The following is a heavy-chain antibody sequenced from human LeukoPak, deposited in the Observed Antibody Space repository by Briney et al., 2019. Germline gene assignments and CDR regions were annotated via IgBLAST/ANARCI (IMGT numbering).Heavy chain of an antibody. CDR3: ARARGYSYGYVPGLDY. D-gene: IGHD5-18*01. J-gene: IGHJ4*02. Sequence: ASVKVSCKASGYTFTSYYMHWVRQAPGQGLEWMEIINPSGGSTSYAQKFQGRVTMTRDTSTSTVYMELSSLRSEDTAVYYCARARGYSYGYVPGLDYWGQGTLVTVSS. CDR1: GYTFTSYY. CDR2: INPSGGST. V-gene: IGHV1-46*01.